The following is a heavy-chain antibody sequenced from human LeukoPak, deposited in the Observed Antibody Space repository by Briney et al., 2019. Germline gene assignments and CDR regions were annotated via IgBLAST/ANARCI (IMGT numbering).Heavy chain of an antibody. CDR1: GGSITGYY. Sequence: SETLSLTCTVSGGSITGYYWNWIRQPAGQGLEWLGRVYSSGVGNYNPSLTSRVTMSVDTSKNQFSLKLTSLTAADTAVYYCAREEFLHEIDSSGYFVYWGQGTLVTVSS. CDR2: VYSSGVG. D-gene: IGHD3-22*01. J-gene: IGHJ4*02. V-gene: IGHV4-4*07. CDR3: AREEFLHEIDSSGYFVY.